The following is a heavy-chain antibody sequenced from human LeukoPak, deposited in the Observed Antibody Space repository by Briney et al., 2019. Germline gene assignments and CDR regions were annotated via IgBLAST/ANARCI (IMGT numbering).Heavy chain of an antibody. V-gene: IGHV1-69*13. J-gene: IGHJ2*01. D-gene: IGHD2-2*01. CDR1: GGTFSNSA. CDR2: IIPVYGTA. CDR3: ARANGDIAVVAIAHYWYLDV. Sequence: ASVKVSCKASGGTFSNSAISWVRQAPGQGLDWLGGIIPVYGTADYAQKFQGRVTITADESTTTAYMELSRLTSEDTAVYYCARANGDIAVVAIAHYWYLDVLGRGTLVTVSS.